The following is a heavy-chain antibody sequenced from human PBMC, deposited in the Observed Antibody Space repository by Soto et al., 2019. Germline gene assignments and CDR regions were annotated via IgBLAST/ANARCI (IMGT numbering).Heavy chain of an antibody. CDR2: IYYSGST. CDR1: GGSISSGGYY. Sequence: SETLSLTCTVSGGSISSGGYYWSWIRQHPGKGLEWIGYIYYSGSTYYNPSLKSRVTISVDTSKNQFSLKLSSVTAADTAVYYCARALYDSSSWYVSYYGMDVWGQGTTVTVSS. J-gene: IGHJ6*02. V-gene: IGHV4-31*03. CDR3: ARALYDSSSWYVSYYGMDV. D-gene: IGHD6-13*01.